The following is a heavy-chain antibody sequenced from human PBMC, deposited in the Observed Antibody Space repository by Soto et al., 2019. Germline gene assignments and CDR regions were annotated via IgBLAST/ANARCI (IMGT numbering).Heavy chain of an antibody. Sequence: GGSLILSCAASGFTFSNAWMNWVRQAPGKGLEWVGRIKSKTDGGTTDYAAPVKGRFTISRDDSKNTLYLQMNSLKTEDTAVYYCTTGRHYGDYGVDYWGQGTLVTVSS. J-gene: IGHJ4*02. CDR2: IKSKTDGGTT. V-gene: IGHV3-15*07. D-gene: IGHD4-17*01. CDR3: TTGRHYGDYGVDY. CDR1: GFTFSNAW.